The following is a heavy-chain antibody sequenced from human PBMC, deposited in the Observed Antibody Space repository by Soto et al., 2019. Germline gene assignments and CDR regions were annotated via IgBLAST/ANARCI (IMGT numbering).Heavy chain of an antibody. V-gene: IGHV3-48*03. J-gene: IGHJ4*02. D-gene: IGHD3-22*01. CDR1: GFIFSDYE. CDR3: VRGYRYNTSGYYSDFDF. Sequence: PVGSLRLSCIPSGFIFSDYEMNWVRQAPGKGLEWVSYISSNGETAYYADSVKGRLTISRDNAKYSLHLQMNSLRAEDTAVYYCVRGYRYNTSGYYSDFDFWGQGALVTVSS. CDR2: ISSNGETA.